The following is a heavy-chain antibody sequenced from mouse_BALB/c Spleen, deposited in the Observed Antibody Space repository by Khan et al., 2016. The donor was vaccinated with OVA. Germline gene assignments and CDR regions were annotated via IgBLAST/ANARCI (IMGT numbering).Heavy chain of an antibody. CDR2: ISTGGGSI. Sequence: EVKLEESGGGLVQPGGSLKLSCAASGFTFSSYTMSWVRQTPEKRLEWVAYISTGGGSIYYPDTVQGRFTISRDNAKNTLYLQMSSLKSEDTAMYYWARHDYWGQGTLVTVSA. CDR3: ARHDY. V-gene: IGHV5-12-2*01. J-gene: IGHJ3*01. CDR1: GFTFSSYT.